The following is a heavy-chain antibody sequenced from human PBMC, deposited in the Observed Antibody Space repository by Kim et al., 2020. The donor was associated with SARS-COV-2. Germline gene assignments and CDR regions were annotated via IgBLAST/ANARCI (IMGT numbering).Heavy chain of an antibody. J-gene: IGHJ6*03. Sequence: SVKVSCKASGGTFSSYAISWVRQAPGQGLEWMGGIISIFGTANYAQKFQGRVTITADESTRTAYMELSRLRSEETAVYYCARVNPRPPNYYYYYMDVWGKGTTVTVSS. CDR1: GGTFSSYA. CDR2: IISIFGTA. CDR3: ARVNPRPPNYYYYYMDV. V-gene: IGHV1-69*13.